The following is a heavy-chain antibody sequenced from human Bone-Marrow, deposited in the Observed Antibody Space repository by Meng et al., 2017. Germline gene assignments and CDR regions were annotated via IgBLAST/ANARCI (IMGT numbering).Heavy chain of an antibody. CDR3: ARMRSGYDIEY. V-gene: IGHV1-8*01. Sequence: ASVKVSCKASGYTFTNYDINWVRQATGQGLEWMGWMNPNSGNTGYAQKFQGRVTMTRSTSTSTAHMELSSPRSEDTAVYYCARMRSGYDIEYWGQGTLVTVSS. CDR1: GYTFTNYD. CDR2: MNPNSGNT. J-gene: IGHJ4*02. D-gene: IGHD3-3*01.